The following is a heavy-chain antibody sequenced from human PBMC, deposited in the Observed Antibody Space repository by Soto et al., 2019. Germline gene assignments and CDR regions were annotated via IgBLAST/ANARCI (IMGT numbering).Heavy chain of an antibody. CDR2: ISFDGNNK. CDR3: ATDRRPNYNYGMDV. CDR1: EFTFSNYG. J-gene: IGHJ6*02. V-gene: IGHV3-30*03. D-gene: IGHD6-25*01. Sequence: QVQLVESGGGVVQPGRSLRLSCAASEFTFSNYGMHWVRQAPGKGLEWVAVISFDGNNKYYADSVKGRFTISRDNSKNTLYLQINSLRAEDTAVYYCATDRRPNYNYGMDVWGQGTTVTVSS.